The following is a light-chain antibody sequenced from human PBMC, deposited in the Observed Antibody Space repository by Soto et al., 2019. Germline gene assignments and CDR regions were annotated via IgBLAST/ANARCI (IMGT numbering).Light chain of an antibody. Sequence: IQMTQSPSTLSAAVGEIGTITCRASQTISSWLAWYQQKPGKAPKLLIYAASTLESGVSSRFSGRGSGTEFTLTINSLQPEDFATYYCQQYKSYLRTFGQGTKVDIK. CDR1: QTISSW. CDR2: AAS. CDR3: QQYKSYLRT. J-gene: IGKJ1*01. V-gene: IGKV1-5*01.